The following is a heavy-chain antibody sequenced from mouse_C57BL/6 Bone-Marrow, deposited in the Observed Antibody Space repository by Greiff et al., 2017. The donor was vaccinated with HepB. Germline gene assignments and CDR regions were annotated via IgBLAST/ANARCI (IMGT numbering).Heavy chain of an antibody. CDR3: AREALRSFWFAY. Sequence: QVHVKQSGAELARPGASVKLSCKASGYTFTSYGISWVKQRTGQGLEWIGEIYPRSGNTYYNEKFKGKATLTADKSSSTAYMELRSLTSEDSAVYFCAREALRSFWFAYWGQGTLVTVSA. V-gene: IGHV1-81*01. D-gene: IGHD1-1*01. CDR2: IYPRSGNT. J-gene: IGHJ3*01. CDR1: GYTFTSYG.